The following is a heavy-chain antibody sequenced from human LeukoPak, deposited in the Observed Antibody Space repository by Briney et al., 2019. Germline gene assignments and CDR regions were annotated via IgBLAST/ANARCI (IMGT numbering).Heavy chain of an antibody. CDR3: ARDWGTSSLYLVN. V-gene: IGHV3-30*02. J-gene: IGHJ4*02. D-gene: IGHD6-6*01. CDR2: IQNDGNNK. Sequence: GGSLRLSCAASGFTFSSNGMHWVRQAPGTGLEWVAFIQNDGNNKKYADSVKGRFTISRDNSKNTLYLQMNSLRAEDTAVHYCARDWGTSSLYLVNWGQGTLVTVSS. CDR1: GFTFSSNG.